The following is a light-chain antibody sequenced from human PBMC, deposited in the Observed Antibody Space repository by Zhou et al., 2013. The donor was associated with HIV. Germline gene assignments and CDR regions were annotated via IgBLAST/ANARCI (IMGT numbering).Light chain of an antibody. V-gene: IGKV3-15*01. CDR1: QTVDTY. CDR2: GAS. Sequence: EIVMTQSPATLSASPGESATLSCRASQTVDTYVAWYQQKPGQAPRLLIYGASTRATGIPARFSGSGSGTDFTLTISSLQPEDFATYYCQQTYSTPWTFGQGTKVEIK. CDR3: QQTYSTPWT. J-gene: IGKJ1*01.